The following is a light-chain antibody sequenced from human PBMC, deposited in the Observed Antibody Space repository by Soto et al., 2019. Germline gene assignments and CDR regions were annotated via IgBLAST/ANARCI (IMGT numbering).Light chain of an antibody. CDR1: QGIHSH. V-gene: IGKV1-9*01. J-gene: IGKJ3*01. CDR2: SAS. Sequence: DIQLTQSPSFLSASEGDRVTITCRASQGIHSHLAWYQQKPGKAPKLLIDSASTLQSGVPSRFSGSGSGTEFTLTINRLQPEDFATYYCQQLNIYPLPFGPGTRVDIK. CDR3: QQLNIYPLP.